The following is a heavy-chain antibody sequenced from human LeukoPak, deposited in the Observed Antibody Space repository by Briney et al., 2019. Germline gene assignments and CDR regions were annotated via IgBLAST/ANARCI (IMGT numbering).Heavy chain of an antibody. CDR1: GFTFSSYA. V-gene: IGHV3-23*01. D-gene: IGHD2-15*01. Sequence: PGGSLRLSCAASGFTFSSYAMSWVRQAPGKGLEWVSAISGSGGSTYYADSVKGRFTISRDNSKNTLYLQMNSLRAGDTAVYYCAKGYSYCSGGSCYSPYYYYYMDVWGKGTTVTVSS. CDR2: ISGSGGST. J-gene: IGHJ6*03. CDR3: AKGYSYCSGGSCYSPYYYYYMDV.